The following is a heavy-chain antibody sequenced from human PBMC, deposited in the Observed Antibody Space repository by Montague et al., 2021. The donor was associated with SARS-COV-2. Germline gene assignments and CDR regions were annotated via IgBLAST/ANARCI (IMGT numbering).Heavy chain of an antibody. CDR3: TRGELYDSNGYWHTS. Sequence: SLRLSCAASGFTFSSYEMNWVRQAPGKGLEWVSCISNSGTIMYYADSVKGRFTISRDNAKNSLYLQMNSLRAEDTAVYYCTRGELYDSNGYWHTSWGQGTLVTVSS. D-gene: IGHD3-22*01. CDR2: ISNSGTIM. CDR1: GFTFSSYE. V-gene: IGHV3-48*03. J-gene: IGHJ5*02.